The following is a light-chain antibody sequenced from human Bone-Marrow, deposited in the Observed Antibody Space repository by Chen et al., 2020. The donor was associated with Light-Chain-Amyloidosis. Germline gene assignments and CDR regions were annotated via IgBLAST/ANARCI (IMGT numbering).Light chain of an antibody. J-gene: IGLJ2*01. Sequence: SYELTQPPSVSVSPGQTASTTCSGDALPTKYAYWYQQKQVQAPVLVIHRDTERPSGISERFAGSSSWTTATLTISEVQAEDEAAYHCQSADSSGTDEVIFGGGTKLTVL. CDR2: RDT. CDR1: ALPTKY. CDR3: QSADSSGTDEVI. V-gene: IGLV3-25*03.